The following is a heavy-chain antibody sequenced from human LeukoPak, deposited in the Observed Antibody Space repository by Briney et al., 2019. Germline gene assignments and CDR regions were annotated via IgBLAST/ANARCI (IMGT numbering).Heavy chain of an antibody. D-gene: IGHD3-10*01. J-gene: IGHJ3*02. CDR1: GGTFSSYA. Sequence: ASVKVSCKASGGTFSSYAISWVRRAPGRGLEWMGGIIPIFGTANYAQKFQGRVTITADESTSTAYMELSSLRSEDTAVYYCARAITMVRGVADAFDIWGQGTMVTVSS. CDR3: ARAITMVRGVADAFDI. V-gene: IGHV1-69*13. CDR2: IIPIFGTA.